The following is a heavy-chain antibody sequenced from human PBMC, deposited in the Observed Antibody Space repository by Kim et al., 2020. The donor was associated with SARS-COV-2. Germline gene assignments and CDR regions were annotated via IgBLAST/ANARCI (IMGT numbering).Heavy chain of an antibody. CDR2: ISYDGSNK. CDR1: GFTFSSYA. J-gene: IGHJ4*02. D-gene: IGHD1-26*01. Sequence: GGSLRLSCAASGFTFSSYAMHWVRQAPGKGLEWVAVISYDGSNKYYADSVKGRFTISRDNSKNTLYLQMNSLRAEDTAVYYCASLKWELRTSDYWGQGTLVTVSS. V-gene: IGHV3-30-3*01. CDR3: ASLKWELRTSDY.